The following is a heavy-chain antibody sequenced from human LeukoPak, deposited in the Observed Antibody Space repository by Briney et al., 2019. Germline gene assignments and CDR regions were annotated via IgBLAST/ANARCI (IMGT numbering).Heavy chain of an antibody. CDR3: ASAGYFDWLSFGY. Sequence: SETLSLTCTVSGGSISSYYWSWIRQPPGKGLEWIGYIYYSGSTNDNPSLKSRVTISVDTSKNQFSLKLSSVTAADTAVYYFASAGYFDWLSFGYWGQGTLVTVSS. V-gene: IGHV4-59*01. J-gene: IGHJ4*02. CDR1: GGSISSYY. CDR2: IYYSGST. D-gene: IGHD3-9*01.